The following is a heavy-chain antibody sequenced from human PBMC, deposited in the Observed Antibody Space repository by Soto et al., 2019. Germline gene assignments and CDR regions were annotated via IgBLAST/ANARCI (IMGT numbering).Heavy chain of an antibody. D-gene: IGHD1-26*01. CDR2: VFHTGTT. Sequence: QVQLQESGPGLVKPSGTLSLTCAVSGDSVRSPYYWCWVRQSPGKGLEWIGEVFHTGTTSYNPSLRSRVTISMDKSINQFSLALTSVTAADTAVYYCARSEGWDAIHAWGPGTLVIVSS. CDR1: GDSVRSPYY. V-gene: IGHV4-4*02. J-gene: IGHJ5*02. CDR3: ARSEGWDAIHA.